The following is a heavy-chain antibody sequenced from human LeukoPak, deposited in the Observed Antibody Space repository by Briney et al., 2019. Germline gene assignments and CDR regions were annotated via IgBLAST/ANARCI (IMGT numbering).Heavy chain of an antibody. CDR3: ARQRSPNVLRYFDWLLSSQNYYYYMDV. D-gene: IGHD3-9*01. J-gene: IGHJ6*03. CDR2: IYTSGST. CDR1: GNSISIGDNY. Sequence: PSETLSLTCTVSGNSISIGDNYWSWIRQPAGKGLEWIGRIYTSGSTNYNPSLKSRVTISGDTSKNQFSLKLSSVTAADTAVYYCARQRSPNVLRYFDWLLSSQNYYYYMDVWGKGTTVTVSS. V-gene: IGHV4-61*02.